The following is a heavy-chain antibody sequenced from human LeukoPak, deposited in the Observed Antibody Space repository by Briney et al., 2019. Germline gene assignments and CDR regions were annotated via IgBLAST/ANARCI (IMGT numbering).Heavy chain of an antibody. J-gene: IGHJ4*02. CDR1: GGSISSYY. D-gene: IGHD3-16*01. CDR2: TYYSGST. CDR3: ARASSAYPRY. Sequence: SETLSLTCSVSGGSISSYYWSWIRQPPGKGLEWIGYTYYSGSTNYNPSLKSRVTISVDTSKNQFSLKLSSVTAADTAVYYCARASSAYPRYWGQGTLVTVSS. V-gene: IGHV4-59*01.